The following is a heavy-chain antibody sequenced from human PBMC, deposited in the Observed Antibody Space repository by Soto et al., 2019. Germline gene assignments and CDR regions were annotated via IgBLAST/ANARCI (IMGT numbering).Heavy chain of an antibody. CDR2: MYYSGSTNYNPP. Sequence: SETLSLTCTVSGGSISSYYWSWIRQSPGKGLEWIGYMYYSGSTNYNPPNYNPSLKSRVTISVDTSKSHFSLKLTSVTAADTAVYYCARGPPEGVGGMDVWGQGTTVTVSS. CDR1: GGSISSYY. CDR3: ARGPPEGVGGMDV. J-gene: IGHJ6*02. V-gene: IGHV4-59*01. D-gene: IGHD3-16*01.